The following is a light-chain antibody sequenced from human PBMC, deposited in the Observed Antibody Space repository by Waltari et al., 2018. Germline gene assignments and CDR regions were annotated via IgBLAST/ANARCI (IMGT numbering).Light chain of an antibody. CDR2: KDS. J-gene: IGLJ2*01. CDR1: ALPKQY. Sequence: SYELTQPPSASVSTGQAARITCSGDALPKQYAYWYQQKPGQAPLLVIYKDSERPSGIPERFSGSSSGTTVTLTISGVQAEDEADYYCQSADSSGTYVVFGGGTKLTVL. V-gene: IGLV3-25*03. CDR3: QSADSSGTYVV.